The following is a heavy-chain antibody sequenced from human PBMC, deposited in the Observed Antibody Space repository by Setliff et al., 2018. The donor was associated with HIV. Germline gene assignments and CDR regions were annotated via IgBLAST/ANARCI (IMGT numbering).Heavy chain of an antibody. CDR2: INPSGGST. CDR3: VNLPFFYYYYMDV. V-gene: IGHV1-46*01. J-gene: IGHJ6*03. Sequence: ASVKVSCKASGYTFTSYYMHWVRQAPGQGLEWMGIINPSGGSTSYAQKFQGRVTITADESTATFYMEMSTLRSEDTAVYYCVNLPFFYYYYMDVWG. CDR1: GYTFTSYY.